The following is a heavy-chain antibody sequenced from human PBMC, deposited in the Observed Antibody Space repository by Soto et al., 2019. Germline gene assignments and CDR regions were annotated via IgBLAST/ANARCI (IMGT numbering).Heavy chain of an antibody. J-gene: IGHJ4*02. Sequence: QVQLVQSGAEVKKPGASVKVSCKVSGYTLTELSMHWVRQAPGKGLEWMGGFDPEDGETIYAQKFQGRVTMTEDTATDTAYMERSSLRSEDTAVYYCATGSSSIVVVPAAHNLFDYWGQGTLVTVSS. CDR1: GYTLTELS. CDR3: ATGSSSIVVVPAAHNLFDY. CDR2: FDPEDGET. D-gene: IGHD2-2*01. V-gene: IGHV1-24*01.